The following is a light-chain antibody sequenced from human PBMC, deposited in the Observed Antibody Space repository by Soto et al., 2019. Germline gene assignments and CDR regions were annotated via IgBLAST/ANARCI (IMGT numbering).Light chain of an antibody. CDR2: GAS. CDR3: QQYGSSPPLT. Sequence: EIVLTQSPGTLSLSPGERATLSCRASQSVSSSYLAWYQQKPGQAPRLLIYGASRRATGIPDRFSGSGSGTYFTLTISRLEPEEFAVYSCQQYGSSPPLTFGGGTKVEIK. J-gene: IGKJ4*01. V-gene: IGKV3-20*01. CDR1: QSVSSSY.